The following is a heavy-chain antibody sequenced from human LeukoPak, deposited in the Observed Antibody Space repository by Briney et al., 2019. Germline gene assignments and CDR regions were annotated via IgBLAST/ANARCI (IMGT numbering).Heavy chain of an antibody. CDR3: AKGYVRSSVTHFDY. D-gene: IGHD1-26*01. CDR2: ISGSGGST. Sequence: GGSLRLSCAASGFTFSSYGMSWVRQAPGKGLEWVSAISGSGGSTHYADSVKGRFTISRDNSKNTLYLQMNSLRAEDTAVYYCAKGYVRSSVTHFDYWGQGTLVTVSS. CDR1: GFTFSSYG. J-gene: IGHJ4*02. V-gene: IGHV3-23*01.